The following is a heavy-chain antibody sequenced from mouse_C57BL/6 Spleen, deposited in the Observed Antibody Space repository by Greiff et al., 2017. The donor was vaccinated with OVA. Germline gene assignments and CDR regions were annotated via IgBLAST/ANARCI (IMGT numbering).Heavy chain of an antibody. V-gene: IGHV1-59*01. Sequence: QVQLQQPGAELVKPGASVKLSCKASGYTFTSYWMHWVKQRPGQGLEWIGVIDPAGGYPNYNAKFKGKATLTVDTSSSTAYMQLSSLTSEDSAVYYCARRGYYFDDWGTGTTLTVSS. J-gene: IGHJ2*01. CDR3: ARRGYYFDD. CDR1: GYTFTSYW. CDR2: IDPAGGYP.